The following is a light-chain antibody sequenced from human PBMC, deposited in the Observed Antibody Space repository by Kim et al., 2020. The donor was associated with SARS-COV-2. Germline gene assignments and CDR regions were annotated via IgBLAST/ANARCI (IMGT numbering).Light chain of an antibody. CDR3: LHLATLPFT. CDR1: QDIRDF. Sequence: DIQMTQSPSSLSASVGDRVTITCQASQDIRDFLNWYQQKPGKAPKLVIYDASNLEAGVPSRFSGSGSGTHFTFTITSLQPEDVATYFCLHLATLPFTFGPGTKVDIK. V-gene: IGKV1-33*01. J-gene: IGKJ3*01. CDR2: DAS.